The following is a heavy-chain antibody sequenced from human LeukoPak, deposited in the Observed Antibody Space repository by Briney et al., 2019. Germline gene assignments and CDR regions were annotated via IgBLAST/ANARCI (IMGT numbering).Heavy chain of an antibody. D-gene: IGHD5-24*01. V-gene: IGHV4-39*01. CDR3: ARHDGYTNFDY. J-gene: IGHJ4*02. CDR1: GDSIISSSYY. Sequence: SETLSLTCTVSGDSIISSSYYWGWIRQPPGKGLEWVGSTHYSGSTYYSPSLKSRATISVDTSKNQFSLKLSSVTASDTAVYYCARHDGYTNFDYWGQGTLVTVSS. CDR2: THYSGST.